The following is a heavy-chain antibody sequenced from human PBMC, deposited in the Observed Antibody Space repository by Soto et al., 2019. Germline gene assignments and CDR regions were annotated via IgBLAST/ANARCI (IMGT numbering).Heavy chain of an antibody. V-gene: IGHV3-7*03. Sequence: PGGSLRLSCAASGFTFSSYWMSWVRQAPGKGLEWVANIKQDGSEKYYVDSVKGRFTISRDNAKNSLYLQMNSLRAEDTAVYYCARCGGGYDLWSGYRPLTVDYWGQGTLVTVSS. J-gene: IGHJ4*02. CDR2: IKQDGSEK. CDR1: GFTFSSYW. CDR3: ARCGGGYDLWSGYRPLTVDY. D-gene: IGHD3-3*01.